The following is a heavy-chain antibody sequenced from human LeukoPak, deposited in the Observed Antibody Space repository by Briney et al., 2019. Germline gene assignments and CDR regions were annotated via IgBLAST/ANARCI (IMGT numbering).Heavy chain of an antibody. CDR1: GFTFSSYW. V-gene: IGHV3-7*01. Sequence: PGGSLRLSCAASGFTFSSYWMSWVRQAPGKGLEWVANIEQDGSEKYYVDSVKGRLTISRDNAKNSLYLQMNSLRAEDTAVYHCASLSMEVVVAAKFVGYWGQGTLVTVSS. J-gene: IGHJ4*02. CDR2: IEQDGSEK. CDR3: ASLSMEVVVAAKFVGY. D-gene: IGHD2-15*01.